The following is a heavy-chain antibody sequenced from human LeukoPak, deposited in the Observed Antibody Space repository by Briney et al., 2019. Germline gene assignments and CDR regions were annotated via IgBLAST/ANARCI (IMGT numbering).Heavy chain of an antibody. D-gene: IGHD2-2*01. CDR2: IVVGSGNT. J-gene: IGHJ6*03. CDR3: AAGHCSSTSCRYYYYYYMDV. Sequence: SVKVSCKASGFTFTTSAVQWVRQARGQRLEWIGWIVVGSGNTNYAQKFQERVTITRDMSTSTAYMELSSLRSGDTAVYYCAAGHCSSTSCRYYYYYYMDVWGKGTTVTVSS. CDR1: GFTFTTSA. V-gene: IGHV1-58*01.